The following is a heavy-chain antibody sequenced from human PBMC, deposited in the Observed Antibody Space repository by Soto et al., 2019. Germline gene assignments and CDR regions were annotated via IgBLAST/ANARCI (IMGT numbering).Heavy chain of an antibody. J-gene: IGHJ6*01. CDR2: VSGRGGSK. D-gene: IGHD4-17*01. V-gene: IGHV3-23*01. Sequence: VQLLESGGGLVQPGGSLRLACTASGFTFNHYAMTWVRQAPGRGLEWVASVSGRGGSKKYADSVKGRFIISRDNSNSTLYLQMDSFGGEDTAVYYCAKDSTVTTSLYFYYYGFDVWGQGTTVSVSS. CDR3: AKDSTVTTSLYFYYYGFDV. CDR1: GFTFNHYA.